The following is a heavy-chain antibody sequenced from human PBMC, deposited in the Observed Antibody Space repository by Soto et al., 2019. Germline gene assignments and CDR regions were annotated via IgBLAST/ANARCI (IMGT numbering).Heavy chain of an antibody. Sequence: QVQLVQSGAEVKKPGSSVKVSCKASGDSFSSSAITWVRQAPGQGLEWMGGIIPLFAAPHYAHRFQDRVTINADESTSTAYMELSSLRSEDTAVYYCAILTTSGYYPPFDDWGQGTLVTVSS. V-gene: IGHV1-69*01. CDR3: AILTTSGYYPPFDD. D-gene: IGHD3-22*01. CDR2: IIPLFAAP. J-gene: IGHJ4*02. CDR1: GDSFSSSA.